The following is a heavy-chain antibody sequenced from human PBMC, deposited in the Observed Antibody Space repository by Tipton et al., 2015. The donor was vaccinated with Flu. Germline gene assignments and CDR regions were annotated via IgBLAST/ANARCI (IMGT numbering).Heavy chain of an antibody. CDR1: GTSISSFY. J-gene: IGHJ2*01. CDR3: ASERSYGDWYFDL. V-gene: IGHV4-59*12. Sequence: TLSLTCAVSGTSISSFYWSWIRQSPGKGLEWIGYVNYNAYIKYNPSFKSRVSTSVDTSKNQFSLKLSSVTAADTAIYYCASERSYGDWYFDLWGRGTLVTVSS. CDR2: VNYNAYI. D-gene: IGHD4-17*01.